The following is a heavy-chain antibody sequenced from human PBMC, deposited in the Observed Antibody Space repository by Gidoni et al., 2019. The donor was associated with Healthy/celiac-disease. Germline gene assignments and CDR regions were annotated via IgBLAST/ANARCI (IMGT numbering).Heavy chain of an antibody. J-gene: IGHJ4*02. CDR1: GFPFSGYA. Sequence: EVQLVESGGGLVRPGGSLRLSCAASGFPFSGYAMSWVRQAPGKGVGWVSAISGSGGSTYYADSVKGRFTISRDNSKNTLYLQMNSLRPEDTAVYYCAKDQELEPSSFDYWGQGTLVTVSS. D-gene: IGHD1-1*01. V-gene: IGHV3-23*04. CDR3: AKDQELEPSSFDY. CDR2: ISGSGGST.